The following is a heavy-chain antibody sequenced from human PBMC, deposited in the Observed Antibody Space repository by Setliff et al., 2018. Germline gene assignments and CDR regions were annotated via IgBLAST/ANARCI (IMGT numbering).Heavy chain of an antibody. J-gene: IGHJ5*02. CDR2: IYHSGST. D-gene: IGHD3-22*01. CDR3: AKGPDSSGYQGWFDP. V-gene: IGHV4-38-2*01. CDR1: GYSISSGYY. Sequence: ASETLSLTCAVSGYSISSGYYWGWIRQPPGKGLEWIGSIYHSGSTYYNPSLKSRVTISVDTSKNQFSLKLSSVTAADTAVYYCAKGPDSSGYQGWFDPWGQGTLVTVSS.